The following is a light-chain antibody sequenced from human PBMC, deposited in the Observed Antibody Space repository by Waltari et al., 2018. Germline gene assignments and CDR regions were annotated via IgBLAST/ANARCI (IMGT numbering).Light chain of an antibody. CDR2: EVM. J-gene: IGLJ1*01. Sequence: QSALTQPPSVSGSPGQSVTISCTGTSSDVGNYNRVSWYQQSPGTAPKLMIYEVMNRRPGVPDRFSGSKSGNTASLTISGLQAEDEADYYCSSYTTTSTYVFGTGTKVTVL. CDR1: SSDVGNYNR. CDR3: SSYTTTSTYV. V-gene: IGLV2-18*02.